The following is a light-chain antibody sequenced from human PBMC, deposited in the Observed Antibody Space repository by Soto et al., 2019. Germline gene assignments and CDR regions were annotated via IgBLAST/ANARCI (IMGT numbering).Light chain of an antibody. Sequence: DIVLTQAPGTLSSSPGHPVTHSCRASQPVLSSYVAWYQQSPAQAPRLLLHGASSRAPGIPYLVVASRPGPDLARSISRLAPEDLGVCCCQQYGNPPQWIGQGNK. V-gene: IGKV3-20*01. CDR1: QPVLSSY. CDR3: QQYGNPPQW. J-gene: IGKJ1*01. CDR2: GAS.